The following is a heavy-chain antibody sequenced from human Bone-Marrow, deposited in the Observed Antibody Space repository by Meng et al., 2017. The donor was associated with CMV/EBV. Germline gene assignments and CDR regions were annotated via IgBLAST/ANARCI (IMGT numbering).Heavy chain of an antibody. J-gene: IGHJ4*02. D-gene: IGHD2-2*01. Sequence: ASVKVSCKASGYTFTGYYMHWVRQAPGQGLEWMGWINPNSGGTNYAQKFQGRVTMTRDTSISTAYMELSRLRSDDTAVYYCARGIVVVPAAIDYWGPGTMVTVS. CDR2: INPNSGGT. V-gene: IGHV1-2*02. CDR3: ARGIVVVPAAIDY. CDR1: GYTFTGYY.